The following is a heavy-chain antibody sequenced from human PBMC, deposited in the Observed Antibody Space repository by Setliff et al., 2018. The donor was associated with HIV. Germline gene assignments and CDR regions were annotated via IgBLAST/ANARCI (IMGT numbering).Heavy chain of an antibody. Sequence: PGGSLRLSCVGSGLNFSEYYMSWIRQAPGKGLEWLSYISDTGSVTHYVASVRGRFTISRDNAKNSLFLQMNSLRPEDTALYYCSAQGVLWGQGALVTVSS. CDR2: ISDTGSVT. J-gene: IGHJ4*02. V-gene: IGHV3-11*04. CDR3: SAQGVL. CDR1: GLNFSEYY.